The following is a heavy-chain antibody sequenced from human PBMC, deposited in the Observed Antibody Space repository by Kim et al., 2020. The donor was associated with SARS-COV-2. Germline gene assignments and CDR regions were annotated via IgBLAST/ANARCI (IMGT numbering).Heavy chain of an antibody. V-gene: IGHV3-30*02. CDR3: ANFALSGSYYIGFDY. Sequence: DSLKGRLTISRENSQHTQYLQMNSLTTEDTAVYYCANFALSGSYYIGFDYWGQGTLVTVSS. D-gene: IGHD3-10*01. J-gene: IGHJ4*02.